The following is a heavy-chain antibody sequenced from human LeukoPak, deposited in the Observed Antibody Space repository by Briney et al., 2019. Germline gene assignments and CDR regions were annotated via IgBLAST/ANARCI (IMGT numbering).Heavy chain of an antibody. Sequence: GRSLRLSCAASGFTFSSYGMHWVRQAPGKGLEWVAVIWYDGSNKYYADSVKGRFTISRDNSKSTLFLQMNSLRTEDSAVYYCAKDMQWIQLWGNFDYWGQGSLVTVSS. V-gene: IGHV3-33*06. CDR2: IWYDGSNK. CDR3: AKDMQWIQLWGNFDY. CDR1: GFTFSSYG. D-gene: IGHD5-18*01. J-gene: IGHJ4*02.